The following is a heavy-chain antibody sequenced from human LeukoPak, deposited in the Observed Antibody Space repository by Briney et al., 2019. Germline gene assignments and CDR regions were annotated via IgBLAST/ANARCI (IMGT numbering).Heavy chain of an antibody. CDR2: IYYSGST. CDR3: ARPSTPFYDFWSGSPGAFDI. Sequence: SETLSLTCTVSGGSISSSSYYWGWIRQPPGKGLEWIGSIYYSGSTYYNPSLKSRVTISVDTSKNQFSLKLSSVTAADTAVYYCARPSTPFYDFWSGSPGAFDIWGQGTMVTVSS. D-gene: IGHD3-3*01. J-gene: IGHJ3*02. CDR1: GGSISSSSYY. V-gene: IGHV4-39*07.